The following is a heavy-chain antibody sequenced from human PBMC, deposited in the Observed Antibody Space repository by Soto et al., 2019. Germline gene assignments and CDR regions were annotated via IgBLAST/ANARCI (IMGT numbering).Heavy chain of an antibody. J-gene: IGHJ6*02. CDR2: MYNSGST. CDR1: GGTISTYY. D-gene: IGHD2-2*01. V-gene: IGHV4-59*01. Sequence: SETLSLTCTVSGGTISTYYWSWIRQPPGKGLEWIGYMYNSGSTNFNPSLKSRVTISVDTSKNQFSLKLSPVTAADAAVYYCARDGSRYCSSTSCYSGYYYYGMDVWGQGTTVTAP. CDR3: ARDGSRYCSSTSCYSGYYYYGMDV.